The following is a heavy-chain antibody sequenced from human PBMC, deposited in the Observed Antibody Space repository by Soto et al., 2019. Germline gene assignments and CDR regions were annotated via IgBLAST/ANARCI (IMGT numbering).Heavy chain of an antibody. CDR1: GYTFTSYG. Sequence: ASLKVSCKASGYTFTSYGISWVRQAPGQGLEWMGWISAYNGNTNYAQKLQGRVTMTTDTSTSTAYMELRSLRSDDTAVYYCARRWDCSGGSCYSEVWAFDIWGQGTMVTVSS. CDR3: ARRWDCSGGSCYSEVWAFDI. CDR2: ISAYNGNT. J-gene: IGHJ3*02. D-gene: IGHD2-15*01. V-gene: IGHV1-18*01.